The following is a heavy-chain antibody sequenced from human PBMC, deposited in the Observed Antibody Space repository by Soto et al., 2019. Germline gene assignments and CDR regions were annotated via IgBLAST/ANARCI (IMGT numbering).Heavy chain of an antibody. CDR1: GFTFSSYA. D-gene: IGHD6-13*01. CDR3: AKRIAAAGTNALDV. Sequence: EVQLLESGGGLVRPGGSLRLSCAASGFTFSSYAMSWVRQAPGKGLEWVSSISGSGGSTYYADSVKGRFTVSRDNSKNTLYLRMNSLRAEDTDVYYCAKRIAAAGTNALDVWGQGTTVTVSS. J-gene: IGHJ6*02. V-gene: IGHV3-23*01. CDR2: ISGSGGST.